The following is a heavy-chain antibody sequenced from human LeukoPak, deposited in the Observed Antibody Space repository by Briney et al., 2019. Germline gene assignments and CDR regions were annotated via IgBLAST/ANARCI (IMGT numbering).Heavy chain of an antibody. CDR2: IYYSGST. Sequence: PSETLSLTCTVSGGSISNGGYYWSWIRQHPGKGLEWIGYIYYSGSTYYNPSLKSRVTISVDTSKNQFSLKLSSVTAADTAVYYCAGRGTTVTTGAYDYWGQGTLVTVSS. CDR1: GGSISNGGYY. J-gene: IGHJ4*02. D-gene: IGHD4-17*01. CDR3: AGRGTTVTTGAYDY. V-gene: IGHV4-31*03.